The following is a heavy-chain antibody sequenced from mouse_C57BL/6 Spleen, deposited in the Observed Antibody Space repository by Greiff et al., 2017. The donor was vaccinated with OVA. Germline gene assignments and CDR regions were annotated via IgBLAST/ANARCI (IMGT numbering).Heavy chain of an antibody. CDR2: ISSGSSTI. D-gene: IGHD1-1*01. CDR3: AGSYDYFDY. CDR1: GFTFSDYG. Sequence: VQLKESGGGLVKPGGSLKLSCAASGFTFSDYGMHWVRQAPEKGLEWVAYISSGSSTIYYADTVKGRFTISRDNAKNTLFLQMTSLRSEDTAMYYCAGSYDYFDYWGQGTTLTVSS. V-gene: IGHV5-17*01. J-gene: IGHJ2*01.